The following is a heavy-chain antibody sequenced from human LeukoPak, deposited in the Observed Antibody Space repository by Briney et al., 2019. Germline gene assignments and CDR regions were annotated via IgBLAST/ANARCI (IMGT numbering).Heavy chain of an antibody. CDR1: GFTFDDYA. Sequence: TGGSLRLSCAASGFTFDDYAMHWVRQAPGKGLEWVSGISWNSGSIGYADSVKGRFTISRDNAKNSLYLQMNSLRAEDTALYYCAKDTGSSSWYYFDYWGQGTLVTVSS. CDR2: ISWNSGSI. D-gene: IGHD6-13*01. V-gene: IGHV3-9*01. J-gene: IGHJ4*02. CDR3: AKDTGSSSWYYFDY.